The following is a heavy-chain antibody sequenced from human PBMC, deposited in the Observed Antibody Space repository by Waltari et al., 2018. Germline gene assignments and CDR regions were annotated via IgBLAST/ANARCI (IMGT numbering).Heavy chain of an antibody. J-gene: IGHJ3*01. CDR1: GGSINNSY. CDR2: VHYGGST. Sequence: QVHLHESGPGLVRPSETLSLTCGVSGGSINNSYRNWIRQTPGKGLEWIGYVHYGGSTDYNPALKGRVTMSLDTSRNQFSLRLQSVTAADTAVYYCARGTAYYRPADVFEFWGQGTTVIVSS. CDR3: ARGTAYYRPADVFEF. D-gene: IGHD3-10*01. V-gene: IGHV4-59*01.